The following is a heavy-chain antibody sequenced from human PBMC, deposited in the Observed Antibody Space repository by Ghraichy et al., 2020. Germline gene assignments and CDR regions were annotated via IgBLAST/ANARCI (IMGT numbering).Heavy chain of an antibody. CDR1: GGSISSYY. Sequence: SETLSLTCTVSGGSISSYYWSWIRQPAGKGLEWIGRIYTSGSTNYNPSLKSRVTMSVDTSKNQFSLKLSSVTAADTAVYYCARATHEYSGYDYGGLQYFDYWGQGTLVTVSS. J-gene: IGHJ4*02. CDR2: IYTSGST. D-gene: IGHD5-12*01. CDR3: ARATHEYSGYDYGGLQYFDY. V-gene: IGHV4-4*07.